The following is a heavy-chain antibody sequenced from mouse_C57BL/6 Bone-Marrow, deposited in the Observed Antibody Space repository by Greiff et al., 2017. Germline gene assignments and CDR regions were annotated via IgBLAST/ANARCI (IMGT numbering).Heavy chain of an antibody. J-gene: IGHJ3*01. CDR2: IDPSDSYT. CDR1: GYTFTSYW. CDR3: AREQLGLQAWFAY. Sequence: QVQLQQPGAELVMPGASVKLSCKASGYTFTSYWMHWVKQRPGQGLEWIGEIDPSDSYTNYNQKFKGKSTLTVDKSSSTAYLQLSSLTSEDSAVYYCAREQLGLQAWFAYWGQGTLVTVSA. V-gene: IGHV1-69*01. D-gene: IGHD3-1*01.